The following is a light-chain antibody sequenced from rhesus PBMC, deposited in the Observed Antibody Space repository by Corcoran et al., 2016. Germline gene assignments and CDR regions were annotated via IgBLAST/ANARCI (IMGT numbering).Light chain of an antibody. V-gene: IGKV1-36*01. Sequence: DIQMTQSPSSLSASVADRVTITCRASQGISIYLSWYQQKPGKTPKRLFYGESRLDSGVSSRFSGSGSGTEFTLTISSLQPEDFATYYCLQSNRKPFTFGPGTKLDI. J-gene: IGKJ3*01. CDR3: LQSNRKPFT. CDR2: GES. CDR1: QGISIY.